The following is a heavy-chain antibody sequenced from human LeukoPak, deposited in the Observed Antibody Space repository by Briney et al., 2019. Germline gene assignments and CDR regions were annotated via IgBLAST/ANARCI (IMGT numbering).Heavy chain of an antibody. CDR1: GYTFTSYG. Sequence: ASVKVSCKASGYTFTSYGISWVRQAPGQGHEWMGWISAYNGNTNYAQKLQGRVTMTTDTSTSTAYMELRSLRSDDTAVYYCARDTYYDFWSGYHFYFDYWGQGTLVTVSS. V-gene: IGHV1-18*01. D-gene: IGHD3-3*01. CDR2: ISAYNGNT. CDR3: ARDTYYDFWSGYHFYFDY. J-gene: IGHJ4*02.